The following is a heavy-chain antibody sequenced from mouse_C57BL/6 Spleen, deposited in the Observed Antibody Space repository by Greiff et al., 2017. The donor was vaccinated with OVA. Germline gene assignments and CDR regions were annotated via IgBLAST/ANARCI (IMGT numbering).Heavy chain of an antibody. CDR3: ARGGGYDCGSSYYFDD. CDR2: ISSGGSYT. D-gene: IGHD1-1*01. CDR1: GFTFSSYG. J-gene: IGHJ2*01. Sequence: EVLLVESGGDLVKPGGSLKLSCAASGFTFSSYGMSWVRQTPDKRLEWVATISSGGSYTYYPDSVKGRFTISRDNAKNTLYLQMSSLKSEDTAMYYCARGGGYDCGSSYYFDDWGQGTTLTVSS. V-gene: IGHV5-6*02.